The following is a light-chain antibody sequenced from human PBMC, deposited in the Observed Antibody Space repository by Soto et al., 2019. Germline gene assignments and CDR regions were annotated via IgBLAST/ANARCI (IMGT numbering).Light chain of an antibody. V-gene: IGKV3-11*01. CDR3: QQRSNWPPTIT. CDR1: QSVSSY. Sequence: EIVLTQSPPTLSLSPGEKATLXCRASQSVSSYLAWCQQKPGQAPRLLIYDASNRATGIPARFSGSGSGTDFTLTISSLGPEDFAVYYCQQRSNWPPTITFGQGTRLEIK. CDR2: DAS. J-gene: IGKJ5*01.